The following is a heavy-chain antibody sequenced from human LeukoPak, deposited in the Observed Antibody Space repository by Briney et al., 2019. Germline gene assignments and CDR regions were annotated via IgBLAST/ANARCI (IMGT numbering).Heavy chain of an antibody. J-gene: IGHJ4*02. CDR2: IYTSGST. CDR1: GGSISSGSYY. V-gene: IGHV4-61*02. D-gene: IGHD6-13*01. Sequence: PSQTLSLTCTVSGGSISSGSYYWSWIRQPAGKGLEWIGRIYTSGSTNYNPSLKSRVTISVDTSKNQFSLKLSSVTAADRAVYYCARGPGIAAAGIIGFDYWGQGTLVTVSS. CDR3: ARGPGIAAAGIIGFDY.